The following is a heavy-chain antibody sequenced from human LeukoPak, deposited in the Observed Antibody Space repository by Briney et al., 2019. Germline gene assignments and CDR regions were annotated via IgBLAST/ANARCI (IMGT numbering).Heavy chain of an antibody. V-gene: IGHV3-33*01. J-gene: IGHJ4*02. CDR3: ARVSLELTYFDY. Sequence: PGGSLRLSCAASGFTFSSYGMHWVRQAPGKGLEWVAVIWYDGSNKYYADSVKGRFTISRDNSKNTLYLQMNSLRAEDTAVYYCARVSLELTYFDYWGQGTLVTVSS. CDR2: IWYDGSNK. CDR1: GFTFSSYG. D-gene: IGHD1-7*01.